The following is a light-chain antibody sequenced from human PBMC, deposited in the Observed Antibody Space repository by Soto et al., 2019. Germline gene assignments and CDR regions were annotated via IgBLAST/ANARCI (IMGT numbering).Light chain of an antibody. CDR1: SSDVGRYNY. J-gene: IGLJ1*01. V-gene: IGLV2-14*01. CDR2: DVT. Sequence: QSALTQPASVSGSPGQSITISCTGTSSDVGRYNYVSWYQQHPVKAPKLMTYDVTNRPSGVSDRFSGSQSGNTASLTISGLQAEDEGDYYCSSYTSSTTPYVFGTGTKLTVL. CDR3: SSYTSSTTPYV.